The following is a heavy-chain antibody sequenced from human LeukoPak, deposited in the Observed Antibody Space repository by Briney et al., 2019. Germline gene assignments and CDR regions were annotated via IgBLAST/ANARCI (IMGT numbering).Heavy chain of an antibody. CDR2: IYYSGTT. CDR1: GGSISGSNYY. V-gene: IGHV4-39*01. J-gene: IGHJ4*02. D-gene: IGHD5-24*01. Sequence: SETLSLTCTVSGGSISGSNYYWDWIRQPPGKGLEWIGSIYYSGTTYYNPSLKSRVTISVDTSKNQFSLKLSSVTAADTAVYYCARARDGYNWKTFDYWGQGTLVTVSS. CDR3: ARARDGYNWKTFDY.